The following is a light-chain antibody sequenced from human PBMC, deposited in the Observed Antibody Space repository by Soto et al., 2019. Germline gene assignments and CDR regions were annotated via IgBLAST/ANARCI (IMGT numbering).Light chain of an antibody. J-gene: IGKJ2*01. CDR1: QSVSSSS. CDR2: GAS. CDR3: QQYGASPKYT. Sequence: EIVLTQSPGTLSLSPGQRATLSCRASQSVSSSSLAWYQQRPGQAPRLLIYGASRRATGISDRFSGSGSGTDFTLTISRLEPEHFAVYYCQQYGASPKYTFGQGTKLEIK. V-gene: IGKV3-20*01.